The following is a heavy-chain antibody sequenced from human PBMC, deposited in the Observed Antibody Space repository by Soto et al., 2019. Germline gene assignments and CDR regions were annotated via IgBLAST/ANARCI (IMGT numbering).Heavy chain of an antibody. CDR2: ISSLGDST. Sequence: EVQLVESGGGLVQPGGSLRLSCAASGFMFNSYAMHWVRKARGKVLEYVSTISSLGDSTFYANSMKYGFTISRDNSKNTLYLQMGSLIAEDMAVDYCARRTAGWYFDLWGRGTLVTVSS. D-gene: IGHD2-21*02. CDR3: ARRTAGWYFDL. CDR1: GFMFNSYA. J-gene: IGHJ2*01. V-gene: IGHV3-64*01.